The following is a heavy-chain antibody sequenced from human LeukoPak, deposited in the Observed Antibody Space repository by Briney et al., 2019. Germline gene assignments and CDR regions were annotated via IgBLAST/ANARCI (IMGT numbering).Heavy chain of an antibody. J-gene: IGHJ6*02. CDR3: ARELVGVAAAGPYYYYYYGMDV. CDR1: GYTFTSYD. Sequence: ASVKVSCKASGYTFTSYDINWVRQATGQGLEWMGWMNPNSGNTGYAQKFQGRVTMTRNTSISTAYMELSSLRSEDTAVYYCARELVGVAAAGPYYYYYYGMDVWGQGTTVTVSS. CDR2: MNPNSGNT. D-gene: IGHD6-25*01. V-gene: IGHV1-8*01.